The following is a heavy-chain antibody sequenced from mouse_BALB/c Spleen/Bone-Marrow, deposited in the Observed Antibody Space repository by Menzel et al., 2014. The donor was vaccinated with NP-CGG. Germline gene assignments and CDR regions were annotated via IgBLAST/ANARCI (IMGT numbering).Heavy chain of an antibody. CDR2: ISGGSSSI. CDR3: SRGEDYDGYAMDY. Sequence: VQLQQPGGGLVQPGGSRKLSCAASGFTFSNFGMHWVRQAPEKGLEWVAYISGGSSSIYYGDTVKGRFTISRDNPKNTLFLQMTSLRSEDTAMYFCSRGEDYDGYAMDYWGQGTSITVSS. J-gene: IGHJ4*01. CDR1: GFTFSNFG. V-gene: IGHV5-17*02. D-gene: IGHD2-4*01.